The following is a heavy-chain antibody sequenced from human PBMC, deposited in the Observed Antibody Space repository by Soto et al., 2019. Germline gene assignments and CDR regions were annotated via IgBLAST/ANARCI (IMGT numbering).Heavy chain of an antibody. CDR1: GGSISSSSYY. CDR2: IYYSGST. V-gene: IGHV4-39*01. J-gene: IGHJ5*02. Sequence: SETLSLTCTVSGGSISSSSYYWGWIRQPPGKGLEGIGSIYYSGSTYYNPSLKSRVTISVDTSKNQFSLKLSSVTAADTAVYYCARHGRGYYDSSGSAPDNWFDPWGQGTLVTVSS. CDR3: ARHGRGYYDSSGSAPDNWFDP. D-gene: IGHD3-22*01.